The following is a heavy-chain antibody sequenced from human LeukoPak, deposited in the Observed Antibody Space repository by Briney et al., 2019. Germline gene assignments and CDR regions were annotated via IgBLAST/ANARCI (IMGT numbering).Heavy chain of an antibody. D-gene: IGHD6-6*01. Sequence: GSLRLSCAASGFTFSSYSMNWVRQALGKGLEWVGRIYYIGSTYYNPSLKRRVTISLDTSKNQVSLKLSSVTAADTAVYYCARALTRARIDYWGQETLVTVSS. CDR1: GFTFSSYS. J-gene: IGHJ4*02. V-gene: IGHV4-39*07. CDR2: IYYIGST. CDR3: ARALTRARIDY.